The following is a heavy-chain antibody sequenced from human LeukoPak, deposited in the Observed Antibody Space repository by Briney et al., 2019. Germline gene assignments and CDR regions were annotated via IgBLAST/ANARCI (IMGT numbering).Heavy chain of an antibody. CDR1: GFTFSSYD. D-gene: IGHD3-10*01. V-gene: IGHV3-13*01. CDR2: THIAGDT. Sequence: PGGSLRLSWAASGFTFSSYDMYWVRQSTGEGLEWDSATHIAGDTYYAASVKARLTIPRKNAKNSLSLQMTSLRAGAPARIYWARGGPFGEKGRDVWGKGTTVSVSS. CDR3: ARGGPFGEKGRDV. J-gene: IGHJ6*03.